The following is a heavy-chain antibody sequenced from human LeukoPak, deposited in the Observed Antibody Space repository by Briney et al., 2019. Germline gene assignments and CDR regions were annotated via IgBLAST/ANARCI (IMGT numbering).Heavy chain of an antibody. CDR2: ISYEGSKK. CDR1: GFTFSSYG. Sequence: TGRSRSLSCAASGFTFSSYGMQWVRQPPGGGREWVAVISYEGSKKYYPGSGKGRVTISRDNSKNALDLQMNSLRAEDTAVYYCAKEGDILTGYYPPGYFDYWGQGTLVTVSS. CDR3: AKEGDILTGYYPPGYFDY. J-gene: IGHJ4*02. D-gene: IGHD3-9*01. V-gene: IGHV3-30*18.